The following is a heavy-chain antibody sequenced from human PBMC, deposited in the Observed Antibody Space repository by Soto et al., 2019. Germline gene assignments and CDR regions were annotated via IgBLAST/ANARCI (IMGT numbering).Heavy chain of an antibody. CDR1: GGSFSGYF. J-gene: IGHJ5*02. CDR3: ARAEWLHYFDT. D-gene: IGHD3-3*01. CDR2: INLSGTS. V-gene: IGHV4-34*01. Sequence: QLQLRQWGAGSLTPSEPLSLTCAVDGGSFSGYFWSWIRQPPGKGLEWIGEINLSGTSDYTPSLKSRVIISADKSKNEFYLTLTSVTAADTAVYYCARAEWLHYFDTWGLGTLVTVSS.